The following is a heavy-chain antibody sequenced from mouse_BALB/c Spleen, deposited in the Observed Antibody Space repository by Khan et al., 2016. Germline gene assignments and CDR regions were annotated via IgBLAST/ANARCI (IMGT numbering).Heavy chain of an antibody. J-gene: IGHJ4*01. V-gene: IGHV1S137*01. CDR1: GYTFTDYA. Sequence: QVQLKESGPEVVRPGVSVKISCKGSGYTFTDYAMHWVKQSHAKSLEWIGVISTYNGNTTYNQKFKGKATMTVDKSSSTAYMELASLTSEDSAIFYCARKGGLRGGVYAMDYWGQGTSVTVSS. CDR3: ARKGGLRGGVYAMDY. D-gene: IGHD2-4*01. CDR2: ISTYNGNT.